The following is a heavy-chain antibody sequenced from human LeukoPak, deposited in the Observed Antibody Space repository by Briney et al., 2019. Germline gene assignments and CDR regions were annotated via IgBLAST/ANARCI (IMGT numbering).Heavy chain of an antibody. J-gene: IGHJ5*02. CDR1: GFTFSSYS. CDR2: ISSSSSYI. Sequence: GGSLRLSCAASGFTFSSYSMNWVRQAPGKGLEWVSSISSSSSYIYYADSVKGRYTISRDNAKNSLYLQMNSLRAEDTAVYYCARDTNPGSGYYPNWFDPWGQGTLVTVSS. V-gene: IGHV3-21*01. D-gene: IGHD3-22*01. CDR3: ARDTNPGSGYYPNWFDP.